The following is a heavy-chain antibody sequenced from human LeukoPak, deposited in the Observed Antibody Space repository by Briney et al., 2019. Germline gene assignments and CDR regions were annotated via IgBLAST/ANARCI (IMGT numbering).Heavy chain of an antibody. Sequence: GGSLRLSCAASGFTFSSYWMTWVRQAPGKGLESVSAISGSGDSTYYADSVKGRFTISRDNSKNTLYLQMNSLRAEDTALYYCAKGLLGAGATNYFDYWGQGTLVTVSS. V-gene: IGHV3-23*01. J-gene: IGHJ4*02. CDR2: ISGSGDST. D-gene: IGHD1-26*01. CDR1: GFTFSSYW. CDR3: AKGLLGAGATNYFDY.